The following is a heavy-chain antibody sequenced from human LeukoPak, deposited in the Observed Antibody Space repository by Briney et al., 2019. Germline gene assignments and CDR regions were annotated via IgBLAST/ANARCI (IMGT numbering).Heavy chain of an antibody. J-gene: IGHJ4*02. V-gene: IGHV1-2*02. CDR2: INPNSGGT. CDR3: ARVRDGYTLLMNY. Sequence: VASVKVSCKASGYTFTGYYMHWVRQAPGQGLEWMGWINPNSGGTNYAQKFQGRVTMTRDTSISTAYMELSRLRSDDTAVYYCARVRDGYTLLMNYWGQGTLVNVSS. D-gene: IGHD5-24*01. CDR1: GYTFTGYY.